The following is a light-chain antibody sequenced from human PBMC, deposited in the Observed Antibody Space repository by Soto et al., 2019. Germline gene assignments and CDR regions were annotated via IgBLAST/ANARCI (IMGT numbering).Light chain of an antibody. J-gene: IGKJ4*01. CDR1: QSVSSN. V-gene: IGKV3-15*01. CDR3: QSKT. CDR2: GAS. Sequence: EIVMTQSSGTLSVSTGQSTTLSCRASQSVSSNLAWYQQKPGQAPRLLIHGASTRATGTPAIVSGSRSGTEFTLTIGSLQSEDLAVYYCQSKTFGEGTKVDIK.